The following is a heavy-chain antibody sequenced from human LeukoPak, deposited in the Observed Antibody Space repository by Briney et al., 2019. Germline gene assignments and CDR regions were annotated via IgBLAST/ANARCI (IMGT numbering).Heavy chain of an antibody. CDR3: ARGSASSC. D-gene: IGHD6-13*01. CDR2: ISSGGGAI. Sequence: GGSLRLSCAASGFTFSSYEMNWVRQAPGEGLEWVSSISSGGGAIYYADSVKGRFTISRDNAKNSLYLQMNSLRAEDTAVYYCARGSASSCWGQGTLVTVSS. J-gene: IGHJ4*02. V-gene: IGHV3-48*03. CDR1: GFTFSSYE.